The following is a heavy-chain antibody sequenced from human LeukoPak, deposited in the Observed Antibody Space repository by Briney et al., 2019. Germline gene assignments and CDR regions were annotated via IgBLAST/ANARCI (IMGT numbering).Heavy chain of an antibody. J-gene: IGHJ4*02. CDR2: IIPIFGPA. D-gene: IGHD6-13*01. Sequence: SVKVSCKASGGTFSSYAISWVRQAPGQGLEWMGRIIPIFGPATYAQKFRGRVTITADESTSTDYMELSSLRSEDTATYYCAREGAGGSSYIFDYWGQGTLVTVSS. CDR3: AREGAGGSSYIFDY. V-gene: IGHV1-69*13. CDR1: GGTFSSYA.